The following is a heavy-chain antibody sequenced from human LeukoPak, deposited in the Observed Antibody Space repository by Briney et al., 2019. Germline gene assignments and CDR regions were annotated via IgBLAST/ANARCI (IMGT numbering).Heavy chain of an antibody. CDR1: GGSISSYY. CDR3: ARDSMGSFDY. Sequence: SETLSLTCTVSGGSISSYYWSWIRQPPGKGLEWIGYIYYSIYYSGSTNYNPSLKSRVTISVDTSKNQFSLNLSSVTAADTAVYYCARDSMGSFDYWGQGTLVTVSS. J-gene: IGHJ4*02. CDR2: IYYSIYYSGST. D-gene: IGHD3-3*02. V-gene: IGHV4-59*01.